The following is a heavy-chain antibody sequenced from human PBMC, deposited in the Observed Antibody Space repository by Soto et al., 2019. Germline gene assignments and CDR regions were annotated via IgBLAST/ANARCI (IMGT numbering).Heavy chain of an antibody. V-gene: IGHV1-18*04. CDR1: GYTFTNYG. J-gene: IGHJ4*02. D-gene: IGHD6-19*01. Sequence: ASVKVSCKASGYTFTNYGISWVRQAPGQGLEWMGWVSGYNGNTNYVQKLRGRVTMTTDTSTSTAYMELRTLRSDDTAVYYCARDEGSHGFDSWGQGTLVTVSS. CDR3: ARDEGSHGFDS. CDR2: VSGYNGNT.